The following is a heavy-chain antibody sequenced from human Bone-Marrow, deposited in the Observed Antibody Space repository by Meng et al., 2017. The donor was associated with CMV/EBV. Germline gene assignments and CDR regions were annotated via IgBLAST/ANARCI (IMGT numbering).Heavy chain of an antibody. CDR2: IIPIFGTA. D-gene: IGHD5-18*01. Sequence: SVKVSCKASGGTFSSYAISWVRQAPGQGLEWMGGIIPIFGTANYAQKFQGRVTITTDESTSTAYMELSSLRSEDTAVYYCARYSYGYLRFYYYYYGMDVWGQGTTVTVSS. CDR1: GGTFSSYA. J-gene: IGHJ6*02. V-gene: IGHV1-69*05. CDR3: ARYSYGYLRFYYYYYGMDV.